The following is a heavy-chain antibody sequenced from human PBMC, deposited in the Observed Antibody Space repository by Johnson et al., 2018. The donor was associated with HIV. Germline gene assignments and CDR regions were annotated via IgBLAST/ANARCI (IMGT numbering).Heavy chain of an antibody. V-gene: IGHV3-23*04. J-gene: IGHJ3*02. Sequence: VQLVESGGGLVQPGGSLSLSCTASGFAFVSYAMSWVRQAPGQGLEWVSTISDSGGRTFNADSVKGRFTISRDNSRNTLYLQMNSLRAEDTAVYFCAKAGGYSSSWFGSAFDIWGQGTGVTVSS. CDR3: AKAGGYSSSWFGSAFDI. CDR1: GFAFVSYA. CDR2: ISDSGGRT. D-gene: IGHD6-13*01.